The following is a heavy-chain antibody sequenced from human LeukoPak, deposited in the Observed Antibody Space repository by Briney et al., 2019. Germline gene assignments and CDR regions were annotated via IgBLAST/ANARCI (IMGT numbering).Heavy chain of an antibody. J-gene: IGHJ4*02. D-gene: IGHD6-13*01. CDR3: ARLSWADGNGY. CDR2: MYYSGST. Sequence: SETLSLTCTVSGGSISGRRYYWGWIRQPPGKGLEWIGNMYYSGSTYYNPSLKSRVTISVDTSKNQFSLKLSSVSAADTAVYYCARLSWADGNGYWGQGTLVTVSS. CDR1: GGSISGRRYY. V-gene: IGHV4-39*01.